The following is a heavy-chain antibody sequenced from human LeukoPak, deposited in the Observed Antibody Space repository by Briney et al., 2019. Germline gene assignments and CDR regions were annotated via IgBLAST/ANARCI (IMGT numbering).Heavy chain of an antibody. D-gene: IGHD6-13*01. J-gene: IGHJ3*02. CDR3: AKVLNAYSSSFDAFDI. CDR2: IYSGGST. CDR1: GFTVSSNY. V-gene: IGHV3-66*01. Sequence: PPGGSLRLSCVASGFTVSSNYMSWVRQAPGKGLEWVSVIYSGGSTEYADSVKGRFTVSRDNSESTLYLQMNSLRAEDTAVYYCAKVLNAYSSSFDAFDIWGQGTMVTVSS.